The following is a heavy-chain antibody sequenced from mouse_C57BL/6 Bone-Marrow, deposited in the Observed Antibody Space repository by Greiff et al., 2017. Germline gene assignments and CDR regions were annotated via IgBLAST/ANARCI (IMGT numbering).Heavy chain of an antibody. CDR1: GYTFTDHT. V-gene: IGHV1-78*01. CDR2: IYPRDGST. D-gene: IGHD2-4*01. J-gene: IGHJ3*01. CDR3: ASYCDCDGFAY. Sequence: VQLQQSDAELVKPGASVKISCKASGYTFTDHTIHWMKQRPEQGLEWIGYIYPRDGSTKYNEKFKGKATLTADKSSSTAYMQLNSLTSEDSAVYCYASYCDCDGFAYWGQGTLVTVSA.